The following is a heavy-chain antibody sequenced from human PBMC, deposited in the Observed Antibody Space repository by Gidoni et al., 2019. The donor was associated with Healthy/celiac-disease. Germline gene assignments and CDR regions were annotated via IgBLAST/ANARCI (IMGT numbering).Heavy chain of an antibody. D-gene: IGHD3-10*01. V-gene: IGHV3-30*18. CDR2: ISYDGSNK. J-gene: IGHJ4*02. CDR1: GFTFSSYG. Sequence: QVQLVEYGGGVVQPGRSLRLSCAASGFTFSSYGMHWVRQAPGKGLEWVAVISYDGSNKYYADSVKGRFTISRDNSKNTLYLQMNSLRAEDTAVYYCAKKLWRGSGRRMALDYWGQGTLVTVSS. CDR3: AKKLWRGSGRRMALDY.